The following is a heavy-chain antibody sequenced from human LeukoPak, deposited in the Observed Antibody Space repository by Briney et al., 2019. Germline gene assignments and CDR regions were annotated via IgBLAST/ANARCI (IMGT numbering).Heavy chain of an antibody. CDR2: IKGKTDGGTT. Sequence: GGSLRLSCAASGFTFSNAWMSWVRQAPGKGLEWVGRIKGKTDGGTTDYAAPVKGRFTISRDDSKNTLYLQMNSLKTEDTAVYYCTTDPYYYDSSGYYYPDYXXXGXLXXVSS. CDR1: GFTFSNAW. V-gene: IGHV3-15*01. D-gene: IGHD3-22*01. CDR3: TTDPYYYDSSGYYYPDY. J-gene: IGHJ4*02.